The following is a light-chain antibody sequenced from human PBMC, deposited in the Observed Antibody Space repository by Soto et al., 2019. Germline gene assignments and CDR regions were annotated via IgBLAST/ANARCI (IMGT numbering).Light chain of an antibody. CDR2: RAS. CDR3: QQYQNLWT. CDR1: HYVYSN. J-gene: IGKJ1*01. V-gene: IGKV3-15*01. Sequence: EIVMTQSPATLSVSPGERATISCTASHYVYSNVAWFQQRPGKAPRLLIYRASAWVTGTPARFSGSGSGTEFTLIITSLHSEDFSLYYCQQYQNLWTFGQGTEVEI.